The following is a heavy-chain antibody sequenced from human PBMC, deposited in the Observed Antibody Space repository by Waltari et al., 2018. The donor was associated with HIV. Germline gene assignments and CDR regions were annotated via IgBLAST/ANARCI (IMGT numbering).Heavy chain of an antibody. CDR2: IYTSGST. V-gene: IGHV4-4*07. CDR1: GGSISSYY. D-gene: IGHD3-3*01. J-gene: IGHJ2*01. CDR3: ARDFVDTIFGVVTPLLSLWYFDL. Sequence: QVQLQESGPGLVKPSETLSLTCTVSGGSISSYYWSWIRQPAGKGLEWIGRIYTSGSTNYNPSLKSRVTMSVDTSKNQFSLKLSSVTAADTAVYYCARDFVDTIFGVVTPLLSLWYFDLWGRGTLVTVSS.